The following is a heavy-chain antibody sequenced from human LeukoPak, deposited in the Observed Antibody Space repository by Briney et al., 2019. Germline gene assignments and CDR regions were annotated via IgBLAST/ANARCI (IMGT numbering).Heavy chain of an antibody. CDR1: GGSFSGYY. CDR2: INHSGST. J-gene: IGHJ6*03. CDR3: ASRTRYDFWSGYYYYMDV. D-gene: IGHD3-3*01. V-gene: IGHV4-34*01. Sequence: SETLSLTCAVYGGSFSGYYWSWIRQPPGKGLEWIGEINHSGSTNYNPSLKSRVTISVDTSKNQFSLKLSSVTAADTAVYYCASRTRYDFWSGYYYYMDVWGKGTTVTVSS.